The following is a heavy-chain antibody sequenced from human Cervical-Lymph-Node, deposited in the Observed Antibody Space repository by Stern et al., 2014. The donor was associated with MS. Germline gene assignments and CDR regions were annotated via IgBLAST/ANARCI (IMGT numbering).Heavy chain of an antibody. CDR3: ATGLQPHFDS. CDR2: VRRMTDGATT. J-gene: IGHJ4*02. V-gene: IGHV3-15*01. D-gene: IGHD1-14*01. Sequence: VQLVESGGGLVKPGGSLRLSCAVSGFPFSDAWMTWFRQAPGKGLEWVGRVRRMTDGATTEYAAPVKGRFTISRDDSKSTLYLQMHSLKIEDTAVYYCATGLQPHFDSWGQGALVTVSS. CDR1: GFPFSDAW.